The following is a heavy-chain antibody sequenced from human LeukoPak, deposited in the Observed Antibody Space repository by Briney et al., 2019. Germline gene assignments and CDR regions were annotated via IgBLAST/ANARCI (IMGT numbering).Heavy chain of an antibody. Sequence: PSETLSLTCAVYGGSFSGYHWSWIRQPPGKGLEWIGEINHSGSTKYSSSLKSRVTISVDTPKKQFSLKLSSVTAADTAVYYCARRYYYNLGSFPFDFWGQGTLVTVSS. CDR1: GGSFSGYH. J-gene: IGHJ4*02. CDR2: INHSGST. CDR3: ARRYYYNLGSFPFDF. V-gene: IGHV4-34*01. D-gene: IGHD3-10*01.